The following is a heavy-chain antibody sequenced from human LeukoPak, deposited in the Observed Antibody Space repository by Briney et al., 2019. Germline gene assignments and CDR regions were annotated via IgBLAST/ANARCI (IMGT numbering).Heavy chain of an antibody. CDR1: GFIFSTYA. J-gene: IGHJ3*02. Sequence: GGSLRLSCAASGFIFSTYAMTWVRQAPGKGLEWVANIKQDGSEKYYVDSVKGRFTISRDNAKNSLYLQINSLRAEDTAVYYCASQGGSFAFDIWGQGTMVTVSS. V-gene: IGHV3-7*01. CDR3: ASQGGSFAFDI. D-gene: IGHD1-26*01. CDR2: IKQDGSEK.